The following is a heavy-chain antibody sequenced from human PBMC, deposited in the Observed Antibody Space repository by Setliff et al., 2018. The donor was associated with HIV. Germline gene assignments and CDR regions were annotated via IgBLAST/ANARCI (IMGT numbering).Heavy chain of an antibody. J-gene: IGHJ4*02. CDR2: IRYDGSTI. Sequence: GGSLRLSCAASGFTFSSYGMHWVRQAPGKGLEWVAFIRYDGSTIYYADSVKGRFTISRDNAKNSLYLQMNSLRAEDTAVYYCARASRGGYYDSSAYAYWGQGTLVTVS. D-gene: IGHD3-22*01. CDR3: ARASRGGYYDSSAYAY. CDR1: GFTFSSYG. V-gene: IGHV3-30*02.